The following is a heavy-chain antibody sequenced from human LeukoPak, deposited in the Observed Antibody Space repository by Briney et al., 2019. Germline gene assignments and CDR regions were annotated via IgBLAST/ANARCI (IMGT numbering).Heavy chain of an antibody. D-gene: IGHD2-2*01. CDR1: GFTFDDYA. CDR2: ISWNSGSI. V-gene: IGHV3-9*01. CDR3: AKVSRYCSSTSCYIFDY. J-gene: IGHJ4*02. Sequence: PGGSLRLSCAASGFTFDDYAMHWVRQAPGKGLEWVSGISWNSGSIGYADSVKGRFTISRDNAKNSLYLQMNSLRAEDTALYYCAKVSRYCSSTSCYIFDYWGQGTLVTVSS.